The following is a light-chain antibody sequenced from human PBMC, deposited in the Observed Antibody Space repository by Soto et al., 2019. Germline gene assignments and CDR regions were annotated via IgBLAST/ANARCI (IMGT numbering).Light chain of an antibody. CDR2: VNSDGSH. V-gene: IGLV4-69*01. J-gene: IGLJ1*01. Sequence: QSVPTQSPSASASLGASVKLTCTLSSGHSNYAIAWHQQQPEKGPRYLMKVNSDGSHRKGDGIPDRFSGSSSGAQRYLTISSLQSEDEADYYCQTWGTGIRVFGTGTKLTVL. CDR1: SGHSNYA. CDR3: QTWGTGIRV.